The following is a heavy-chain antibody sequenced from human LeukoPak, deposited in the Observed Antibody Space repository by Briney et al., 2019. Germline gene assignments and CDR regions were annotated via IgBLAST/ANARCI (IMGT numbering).Heavy chain of an antibody. CDR1: GLTFSTSG. V-gene: IGHV3-21*06. Sequence: PGGSLRLSCTASGLTFSTSGFNWVRQAPGKGREWVASIGPTGSDRYHADSIKGRFTTSRDNANNFLYLQMNSLRAEDTAVYYCATETNGRHYDYWGQGTLLTVSS. CDR2: IGPTGSDR. D-gene: IGHD1-14*01. J-gene: IGHJ4*02. CDR3: ATETNGRHYDY.